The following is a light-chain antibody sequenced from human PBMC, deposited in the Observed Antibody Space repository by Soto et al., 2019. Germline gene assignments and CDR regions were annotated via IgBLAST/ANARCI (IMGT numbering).Light chain of an antibody. CDR3: QQHGSSPPSWT. CDR1: QSVRSYY. Sequence: ETVLTQSPGTLSLSPGERATLFCRASQSVRSYYLAWYQQKPGQAPRLLIYGASSRATGIPDRFSGSGSGTDFSLTISRLEPEDFAVYYCQQHGSSPPSWTFGQGTKVEIK. J-gene: IGKJ1*01. V-gene: IGKV3-20*01. CDR2: GAS.